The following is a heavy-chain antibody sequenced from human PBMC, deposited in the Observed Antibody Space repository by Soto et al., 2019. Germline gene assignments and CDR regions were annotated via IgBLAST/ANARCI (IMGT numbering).Heavy chain of an antibody. CDR1: GYTFTGYF. CDR3: ARDTQLQAHAIHDGR. Sequence: VEMVQSGAEVKKPGASVMVSCKASGYTFTGYFIHWVRQAPGQGLEWLGWIIPSSGGTNYAQKVQGRVTMTRDTSITTVYLELSRLRSDDTATYYCARDTQLQAHAIHDGRWGQGTLVTVSS. D-gene: IGHD1-1*01. CDR2: IIPSSGGT. V-gene: IGHV1-2*02. J-gene: IGHJ4*02.